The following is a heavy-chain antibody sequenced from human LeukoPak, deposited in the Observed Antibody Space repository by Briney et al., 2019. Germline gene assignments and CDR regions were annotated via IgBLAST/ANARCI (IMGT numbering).Heavy chain of an antibody. D-gene: IGHD3-22*01. CDR1: GGSFSGYY. Sequence: SETLSLTCAVYGGSFSGYYWSWIRQPPGKGLEWIGEINHSGSTNYNPSLKSRVTISVDTSKNQFSLKLSSVTAADTAVYYCARGSSWLSITPYYFDYWGQGTLVAVSS. CDR3: ARGSSWLSITPYYFDY. V-gene: IGHV4-34*01. CDR2: INHSGST. J-gene: IGHJ4*02.